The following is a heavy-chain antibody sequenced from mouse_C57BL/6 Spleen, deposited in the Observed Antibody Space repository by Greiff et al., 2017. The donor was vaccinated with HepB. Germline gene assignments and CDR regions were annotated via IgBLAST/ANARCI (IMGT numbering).Heavy chain of an antibody. CDR1: GFNIKDDY. D-gene: IGHD1-1*01. J-gene: IGHJ3*01. V-gene: IGHV14-4*01. CDR3: TTFYYYGSSGFAY. Sequence: EVQLQQSGAELVRPGASVKLSCTASGFNIKDDYMHWVKQRPEQGLEWIGWIDPENGDTEYASKFQGKATITADTSSNTAYLQLSSLTSEYTAVYYCTTFYYYGSSGFAYWGQGTLVTVSA. CDR2: IDPENGDT.